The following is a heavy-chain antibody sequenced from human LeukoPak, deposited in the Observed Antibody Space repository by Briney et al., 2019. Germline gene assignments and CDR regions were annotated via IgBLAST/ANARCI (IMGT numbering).Heavy chain of an antibody. D-gene: IGHD6-13*01. V-gene: IGHV3-23*01. Sequence: GGSLRLSCAASGFTFSSYAMSWVRQAPGKGLEWVSAISGSGGSTYYTDSVKGGFTISRDNSKNTLYLQMNSLRAEDTAVYYCANSPLGSGWSYYYYYGMDVWGQGTTVTVPS. J-gene: IGHJ6*02. CDR1: GFTFSSYA. CDR2: ISGSGGST. CDR3: ANSPLGSGWSYYYYYGMDV.